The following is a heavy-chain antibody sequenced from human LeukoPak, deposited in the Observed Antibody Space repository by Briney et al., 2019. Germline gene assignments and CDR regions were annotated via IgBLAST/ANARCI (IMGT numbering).Heavy chain of an antibody. D-gene: IGHD5-18*01. CDR1: GGSISSHY. Sequence: SETLSLTCTVSGGSISSHYWSWIRQPPGKGLEWIGYIYYSGSTNYNPSLKGRVTISVDTSKNQFSLKLSSVTAADTAVYYCARAFGYSYGYDYWGQGTLVTVSS. CDR3: ARAFGYSYGYDY. J-gene: IGHJ4*02. CDR2: IYYSGST. V-gene: IGHV4-59*11.